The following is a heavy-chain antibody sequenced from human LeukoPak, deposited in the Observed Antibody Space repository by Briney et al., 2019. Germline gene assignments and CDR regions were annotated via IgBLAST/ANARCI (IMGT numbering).Heavy chain of an antibody. CDR1: GYTFTSYW. Sequence: ASVKVSCKASGYTFTSYWIQWVRQAPGQGLEWMGLISPDGGSTAYARRFQGRVIMTRDTSTSTAYMDLSSLRSEDTAVYHCARAPRNSSTMLDYWGQGTLVTVSS. J-gene: IGHJ4*02. CDR2: ISPDGGST. CDR3: ARAPRNSSTMLDY. D-gene: IGHD1-14*01. V-gene: IGHV1-46*01.